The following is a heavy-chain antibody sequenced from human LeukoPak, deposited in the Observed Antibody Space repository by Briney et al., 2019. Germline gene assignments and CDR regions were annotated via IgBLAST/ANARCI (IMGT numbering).Heavy chain of an antibody. J-gene: IGHJ4*02. D-gene: IGHD3-22*01. CDR2: IYTSGST. V-gene: IGHV4-4*07. Sequence: PSETLSLTCTVSGGSISSYYWSWIRQPAGKGLEWIGRIYTSGSTNYNPSLKSRVTMSVDTSKNQFSLKLSSVTAADTAVYYCARTYYYDSSGYYEVGFGYWGQGTLVTVSS. CDR3: ARTYYYDSSGYYEVGFGY. CDR1: GGSISSYY.